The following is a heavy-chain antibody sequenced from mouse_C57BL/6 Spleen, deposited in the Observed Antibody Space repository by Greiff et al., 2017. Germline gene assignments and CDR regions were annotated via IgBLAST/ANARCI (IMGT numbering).Heavy chain of an antibody. CDR1: GFTFSSYG. D-gene: IGHD2-5*01. J-gene: IGHJ4*01. CDR2: ISSGGSYT. V-gene: IGHV5-6*01. CDR3: ARRDSNYGAMDY. Sequence: EVQLVESGGDLVKPGGSLKLSCAASGFTFSSYGMSWVRQTPDKRLEWVATISSGGSYTYYPDSVKGRFTISRDNAKNTLYLQMSSLKSEDTAMYYCARRDSNYGAMDYWGQGTSVTVSS.